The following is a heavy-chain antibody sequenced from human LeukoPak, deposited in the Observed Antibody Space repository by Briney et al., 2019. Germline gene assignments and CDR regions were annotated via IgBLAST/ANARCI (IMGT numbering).Heavy chain of an antibody. CDR3: ARRDRIKYYYYMDV. Sequence: SETLSLTCTVSGGSISSGSYYWSWIRQPAGKGLEWIGRIYTSGSTNYNPSLKSRVTISVDTSKNQFSLKLSSVTAADTAVYYCARRDRIKYYYYMDVWGKGTTVTISS. CDR2: IYTSGST. J-gene: IGHJ6*03. CDR1: GGSISSGSYY. V-gene: IGHV4-61*02.